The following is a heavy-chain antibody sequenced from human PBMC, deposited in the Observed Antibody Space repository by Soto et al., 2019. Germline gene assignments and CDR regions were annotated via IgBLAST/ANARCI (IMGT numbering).Heavy chain of an antibody. V-gene: IGHV3-74*01. CDR1: GFTFSSYW. D-gene: IGHD3-3*01. J-gene: IGHJ4*02. Sequence: EVQLVESGGGLVQPGGSLRLSCAASGFTFSSYWMHWVRQAPGKGLVWVSRINSDGSSTSYADSVKGRFTISRDNAKNTLYLQMNSLRADDTAVYYCARVVAYYDFWSGYSPYFDYWGQGTLVTVSS. CDR2: INSDGSST. CDR3: ARVVAYYDFWSGYSPYFDY.